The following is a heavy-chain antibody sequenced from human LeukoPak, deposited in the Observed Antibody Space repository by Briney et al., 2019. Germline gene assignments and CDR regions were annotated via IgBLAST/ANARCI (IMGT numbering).Heavy chain of an antibody. J-gene: IGHJ4*02. CDR1: GFTFSNYA. CDR2: ISDSGLTA. Sequence: GGSLRLSCVVSGFTFSNYAMSWVRQAPGQGLDWVSAISDSGLTAYYADSVKGRFTISRDNSKSTLYLQMNSLRADDTAVYYCANVNPPYWGNFDYWGQGTLVTVSS. V-gene: IGHV3-23*01. D-gene: IGHD3-16*01. CDR3: ANVNPPYWGNFDY.